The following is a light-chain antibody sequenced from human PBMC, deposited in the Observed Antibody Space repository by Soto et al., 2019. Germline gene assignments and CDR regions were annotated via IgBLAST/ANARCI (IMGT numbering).Light chain of an antibody. CDR3: QQRNNWPPSIT. V-gene: IGKV3-11*01. CDR1: QSVGGH. Sequence: EIVLTQSPATLSLSPGERATLSCRASQSVGGHLAWYQQKPGQAPRLLIYDASDRATGIPARFSGSGSETDFTLIISRLEPDDFAVYYCQQRNNWPPSITFGQGTRLEIK. CDR2: DAS. J-gene: IGKJ5*01.